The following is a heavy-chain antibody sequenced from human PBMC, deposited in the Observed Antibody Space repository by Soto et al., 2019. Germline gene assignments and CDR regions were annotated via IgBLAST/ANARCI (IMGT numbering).Heavy chain of an antibody. Sequence: QVQLVQSGAEEKQPGASVRLSCKASGYDFSSYAMHWVRQAPGQRLEWMGWINIGSGNTEYSQNFQDRITITRDTSSSTVYMELNSLKSEDTTVYYCARDGGDYGYRLIYYYYIGLDVWGQGTMVTVSS. CDR2: INIGSGNT. D-gene: IGHD5-18*01. J-gene: IGHJ6*02. CDR3: ARDGGDYGYRLIYYYYIGLDV. V-gene: IGHV1-3*05. CDR1: GYDFSSYA.